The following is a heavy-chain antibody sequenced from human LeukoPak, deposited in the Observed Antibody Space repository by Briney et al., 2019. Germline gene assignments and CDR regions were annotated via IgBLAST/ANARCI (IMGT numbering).Heavy chain of an antibody. J-gene: IGHJ4*02. CDR2: INHSGST. V-gene: IGHV4-39*01. D-gene: IGHD3-10*01. CDR1: GGSISSSNYY. Sequence: SETLSLTCTVSGGSISSSNYYWSWIRQPPGKGLEWIGEINHSGSTNYNPSLKSRVTISVDTSKNQFSLKLSSVTAADTAVYYCARHPIYYYGSGSYYNARNKGVYFDYWGQGTLVTVSS. CDR3: ARHPIYYYGSGSYYNARNKGVYFDY.